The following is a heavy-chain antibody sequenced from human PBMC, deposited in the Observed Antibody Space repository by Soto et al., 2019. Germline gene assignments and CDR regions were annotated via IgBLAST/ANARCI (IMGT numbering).Heavy chain of an antibody. CDR2: ISWDGDIT. J-gene: IGHJ4*02. D-gene: IGHD5-18*01. Sequence: GGSLRLSCAASGFPFDDYAMHWVRQAPGKGLEWVSFISWDGDITYYADFVKGRFTISRDDSKNSLYLQMNSLRGEDTAFYYCAKGGGYTYGLFDYWGQGTQVTVSS. CDR3: AKGGGYTYGLFDY. CDR1: GFPFDDYA. V-gene: IGHV3-43D*04.